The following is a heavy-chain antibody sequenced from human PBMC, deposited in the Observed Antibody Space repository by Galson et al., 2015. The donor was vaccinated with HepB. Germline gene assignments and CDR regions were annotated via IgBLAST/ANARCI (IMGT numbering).Heavy chain of an antibody. CDR2: TYYRSKWYN. Sequence: CAISGDSVSSNSAAWNWIRQSPSRGLEWLGRTYYRSKWYNDYAVSVKSRITINPDTSKNQFSLQLNSVTPEDTAVYYCARDQRGYSGYDGDYVLYDWGQGTLVTVSS. V-gene: IGHV6-1*01. CDR1: GDSVSSNSAA. J-gene: IGHJ4*02. CDR3: ARDQRGYSGYDGDYVLYD. D-gene: IGHD5-12*01.